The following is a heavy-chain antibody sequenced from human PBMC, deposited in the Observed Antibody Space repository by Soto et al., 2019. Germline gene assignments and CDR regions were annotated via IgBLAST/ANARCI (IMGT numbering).Heavy chain of an antibody. Sequence: PGGSLRLSCAASGFTFSSYGMHWVRQAPGKGLEWVAVISYDGSNKYYADSVKGRFTISRDNSKNTLYLQMNSLRAEDTAVYYCAKDTDWNYLRYYFDYWGQGTLVTVSS. V-gene: IGHV3-30*18. J-gene: IGHJ4*02. D-gene: IGHD1-7*01. CDR3: AKDTDWNYLRYYFDY. CDR1: GFTFSSYG. CDR2: ISYDGSNK.